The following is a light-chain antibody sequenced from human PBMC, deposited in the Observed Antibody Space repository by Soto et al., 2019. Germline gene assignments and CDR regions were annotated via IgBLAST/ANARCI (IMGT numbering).Light chain of an antibody. V-gene: IGKV3-15*01. CDR2: GAS. J-gene: IGKJ2*01. CDR3: QQYNKWPPQYT. Sequence: EIVMTQSPATLSVSPGERATLSCRASQSISSDLAWYQQKPGQAPRLLIYGASTRATDIPARISGSGSGADFTLTISSLQSEDFAVYYCQQYNKWPPQYTFGQGTKLEIK. CDR1: QSISSD.